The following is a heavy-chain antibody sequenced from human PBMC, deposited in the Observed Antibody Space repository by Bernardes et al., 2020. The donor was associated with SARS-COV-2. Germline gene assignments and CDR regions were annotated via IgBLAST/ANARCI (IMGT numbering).Heavy chain of an antibody. CDR3: ARDGVQRAYNYGFFY. J-gene: IGHJ4*02. V-gene: IGHV3-30-3*01. D-gene: IGHD5-18*01. Sequence: GGSLRLSCAASGFTFSFYAMHWVRQAPGKGLEWVAVISSDGSNGYYADSVRGRFTITSDNSKNTLYLQMTSLRPEDTAVYYCARDGVQRAYNYGFFYWGQGTLVT. CDR2: ISSDGSNG. CDR1: GFTFSFYA.